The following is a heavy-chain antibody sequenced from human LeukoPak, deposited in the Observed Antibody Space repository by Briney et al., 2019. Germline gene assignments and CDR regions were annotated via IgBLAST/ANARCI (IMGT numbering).Heavy chain of an antibody. D-gene: IGHD3-3*01. CDR2: IKQDGSEK. Sequence: GGSLRLSCAASGFTFSSYWMSWVRQAPGEGLEWVANIKQDGSEKYYVDSVKGRFTISRDNAKNPLYLQMNSLRAEDTAVYYCARVRYDFWSGYYYFDYWGQGTLVTVSS. CDR1: GFTFSSYW. V-gene: IGHV3-7*01. J-gene: IGHJ4*02. CDR3: ARVRYDFWSGYYYFDY.